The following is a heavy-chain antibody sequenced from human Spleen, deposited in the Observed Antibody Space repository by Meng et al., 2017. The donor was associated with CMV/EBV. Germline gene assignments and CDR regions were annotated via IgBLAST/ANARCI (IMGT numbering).Heavy chain of an antibody. CDR3: ARVNLSYCSSTSCYHFDP. D-gene: IGHD2-2*01. Sequence: SETLSLTCTVSGGSISSYYWSWIRQPPGKGLEWIGYIYYSGSTNYNPSLKSRVTISVDTSKNQFSLKLSSVTAADTAVYYCARVNLSYCSSTSCYHFDPWGQGTLVTVSS. CDR1: GGSISSYY. V-gene: IGHV4-59*01. CDR2: IYYSGST. J-gene: IGHJ5*02.